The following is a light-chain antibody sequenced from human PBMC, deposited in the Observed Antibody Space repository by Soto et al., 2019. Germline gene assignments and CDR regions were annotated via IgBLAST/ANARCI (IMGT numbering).Light chain of an antibody. CDR2: EVS. CDR3: SSYAGSNIGV. Sequence: QSALTQPPSASGSPGQSVTISCTGTSSDVCGYNYVSWYQQHPGKAPKLMIYEVSKRPSGVPERFSGSKSGNTASLTVSWLQAEDEADYYCSSYAGSNIGVFGGGTKLTV. J-gene: IGLJ2*01. V-gene: IGLV2-8*01. CDR1: SSDVCGYNY.